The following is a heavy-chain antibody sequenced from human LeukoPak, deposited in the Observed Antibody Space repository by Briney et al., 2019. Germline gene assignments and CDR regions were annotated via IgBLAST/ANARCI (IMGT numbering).Heavy chain of an antibody. Sequence: PSETLSLTCAVYGGSFSGHYWSWIRQPPGKGLEWIGEINHSGSTNYNPSLKSRVTISVDTSKNQFSLNLTSVTAADTAVYYCASNTGTVFDYWGQGALVTVSS. CDR1: GGSFSGHY. CDR2: INHSGST. D-gene: IGHD7-27*01. V-gene: IGHV4-34*01. CDR3: ASNTGTVFDY. J-gene: IGHJ4*02.